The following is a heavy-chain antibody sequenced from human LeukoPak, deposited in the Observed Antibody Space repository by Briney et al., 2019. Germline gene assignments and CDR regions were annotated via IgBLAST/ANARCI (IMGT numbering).Heavy chain of an antibody. J-gene: IGHJ3*02. V-gene: IGHV4-39*07. D-gene: IGHD3-9*01. CDR2: IYYSGST. CDR1: GGSISSSSYY. Sequence: PSETLSLTCTVSGGSISSSSYYWGWIRQPPGKGLEWIGSIYYSGSTYYNPSLKSRVTISVDTSKNQFSLKLSSVTAADTAVYYCARDLDKHDAFDIWGQGTMVTVSS. CDR3: ARDLDKHDAFDI.